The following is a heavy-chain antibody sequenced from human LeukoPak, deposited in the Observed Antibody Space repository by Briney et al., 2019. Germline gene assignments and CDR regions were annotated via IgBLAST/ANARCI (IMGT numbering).Heavy chain of an antibody. CDR3: ARDRSTTHFDY. V-gene: IGHV3-33*01. CDR2: IWYDGSNT. CDR1: GFTFSSYG. Sequence: GGYLRLSCAASGFTFSSYGMHWVRQAPGKGLEWVAMIWYDGSNTYYADSVKGLFTISRDNSKNTLFLQMDSLRAEDTAVYYCARDRSTTHFDYWGQGTLVTVSS. J-gene: IGHJ4*02. D-gene: IGHD5/OR15-5a*01.